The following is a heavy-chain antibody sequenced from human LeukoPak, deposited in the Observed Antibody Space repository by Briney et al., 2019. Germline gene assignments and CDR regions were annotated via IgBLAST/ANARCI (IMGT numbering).Heavy chain of an antibody. CDR1: GFTFSSYG. V-gene: IGHV3-30*18. Sequence: GGSLRLSCAASGFTFSSYGMQWVRQAPGKGLERVAVISYDGSNKYYADSVKGRFTISRDNSKNTLYLQMNSLRAEDTAVYYCAKTPYSNYGGYFDYWGQGTLVTVSS. D-gene: IGHD4-11*01. CDR3: AKTPYSNYGGYFDY. CDR2: ISYDGSNK. J-gene: IGHJ4*02.